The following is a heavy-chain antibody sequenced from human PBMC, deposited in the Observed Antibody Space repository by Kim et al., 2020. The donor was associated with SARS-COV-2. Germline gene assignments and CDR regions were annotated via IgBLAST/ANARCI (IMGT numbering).Heavy chain of an antibody. CDR3: AKDITARGDNILTGYSL. J-gene: IGHJ4*02. CDR1: GFTFDDYA. V-gene: IGHV3-9*01. Sequence: GGSLRLSCAASGFTFDDYAMHWVRQAPGKGLEWVSGISWNSGSIGYADSVKGRFTISRDNAKNSLYLQMNSLRAEDTALYYCAKDITARGDNILTGYSLWGQGTLVTVSS. CDR2: ISWNSGSI. D-gene: IGHD3-9*01.